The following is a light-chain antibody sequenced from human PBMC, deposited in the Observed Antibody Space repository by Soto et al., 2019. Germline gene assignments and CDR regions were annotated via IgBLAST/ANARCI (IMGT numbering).Light chain of an antibody. CDR2: GAS. V-gene: IGKV3-20*01. J-gene: IGKJ2*01. Sequence: EIVLTQSPGALSLSPGERATLSCRASQSVSSTYLAWYQQKPGQAPRLLIYGASNRATGIPDRFSGSGSGTDFTLTISRLEPEDFEVYYCQQYGSSLYTFGQGTNLEIK. CDR3: QQYGSSLYT. CDR1: QSVSSTY.